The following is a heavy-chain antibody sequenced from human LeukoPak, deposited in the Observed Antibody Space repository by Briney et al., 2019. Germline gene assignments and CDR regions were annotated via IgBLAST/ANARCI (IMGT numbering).Heavy chain of an antibody. J-gene: IGHJ4*02. CDR3: ARQTGSGLFILP. D-gene: IGHD3/OR15-3a*01. CDR1: GGSISSDDYY. CDR2: IYTSGTT. V-gene: IGHV4-61*02. Sequence: TLSLTCTVSGGSISSDDYYCSGIRQPAGKGLEWIGRIYTSGTTNYDPSLKSRVTISIDASKNQFSLRLTSVTAADTAVYYCARQTGSGLFILPGGQGTLVTVSS.